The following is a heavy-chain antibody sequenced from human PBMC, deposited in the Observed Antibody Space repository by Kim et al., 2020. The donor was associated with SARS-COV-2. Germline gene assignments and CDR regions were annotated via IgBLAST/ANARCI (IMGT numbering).Heavy chain of an antibody. D-gene: IGHD6-13*01. V-gene: IGHV3-48*02. J-gene: IGHJ4*02. Sequence: IYYADSVKGRFTISRDNAKNSLYLQMNSLGDEDTAVYYCARGLGSSWILYWGQGTLVTVSS. CDR3: ARGLGSSWILY. CDR2: I.